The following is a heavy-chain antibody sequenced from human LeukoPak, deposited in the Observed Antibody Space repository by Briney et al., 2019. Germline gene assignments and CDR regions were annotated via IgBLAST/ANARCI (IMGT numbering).Heavy chain of an antibody. CDR1: GFTFSDYY. CDR3: ARNIGYCSSTSCSDHFDP. V-gene: IGHV3-11*04. D-gene: IGHD2-2*01. J-gene: IGHJ5*02. CDR2: ISSSGSTI. Sequence: GGSLRLSCAASGFTFSDYYMSWIRQAPGKGLEWVSYISSSGSTIYYADSVKGRFTISRDNAKNSLYLQMNSLRAEDTAVYYCARNIGYCSSTSCSDHFDPWGQGTLVTVSS.